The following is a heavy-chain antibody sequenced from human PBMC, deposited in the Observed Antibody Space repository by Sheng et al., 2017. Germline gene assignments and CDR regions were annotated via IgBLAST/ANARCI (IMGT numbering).Heavy chain of an antibody. CDR1: GYSISSGYY. J-gene: IGHJ4*02. V-gene: IGHV4-38-2*01. D-gene: IGHD3-3*01. CDR3: ARVNPGVVINAWYYFDY. Sequence: QVQLQESGPGLVKPSETLSLTCAVSGYSISSGYYWGWIRQPPGKGLEWIGSIYHSGSTYYNPSLKSRVTISVDTSKNQFSLKLSSVTAADTAVYYCARVNPGVVINAWYYFDYWGQGTLVTVSS. CDR2: IYHSGST.